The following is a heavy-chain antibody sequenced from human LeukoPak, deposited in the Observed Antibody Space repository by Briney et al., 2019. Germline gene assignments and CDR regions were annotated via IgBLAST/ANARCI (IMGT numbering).Heavy chain of an antibody. V-gene: IGHV3-53*01. CDR3: AKEPPRGYSYGYGVYYFDY. CDR1: GFSVSSNN. J-gene: IGHJ4*02. D-gene: IGHD5-18*01. CDR2: LYHDGGT. Sequence: PGGSLRLSWAASGFSVSSNNMSWVRQAPGKGLEYVSVLYHDGGTYYADSVKGRFTISRDNSKNTLYLQMNSLRAEDTAVYYCAKEPPRGYSYGYGVYYFDYWGQGTLVTVSS.